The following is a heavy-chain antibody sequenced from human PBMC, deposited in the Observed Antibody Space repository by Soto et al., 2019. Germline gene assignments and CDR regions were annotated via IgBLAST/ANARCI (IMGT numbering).Heavy chain of an antibody. J-gene: IGHJ6*02. CDR1: GFTFSSYA. CDR2: ISYDGSNK. Sequence: GGSLRLSCAASGFTFSSYAMHGVRQAPGKGLEWVAVISYDGSNKYYADSVKGRFTISRDNSKNTLYLQMNSLRAEDTAVYYCARVRRAIFGVVIIKDYYYYGMDVWGQGTTVTVSS. D-gene: IGHD3-3*01. CDR3: ARVRRAIFGVVIIKDYYYYGMDV. V-gene: IGHV3-30-3*01.